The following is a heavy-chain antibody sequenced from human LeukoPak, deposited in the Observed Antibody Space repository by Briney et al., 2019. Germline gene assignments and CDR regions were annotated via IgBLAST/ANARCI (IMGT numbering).Heavy chain of an antibody. D-gene: IGHD5-18*01. Sequence: SENLSLNCTVSGGSVSSGSYYWSWIRQPPGKGLEWIGYIYYSGSTNYNPSLKSRVTISVDTSKNQFSLKLSSVTAADTAVYYCARDRLYRGYSYGFDYWGQGTLVTVSS. J-gene: IGHJ4*02. CDR1: GGSVSSGSYY. V-gene: IGHV4-61*01. CDR3: ARDRLYRGYSYGFDY. CDR2: IYYSGST.